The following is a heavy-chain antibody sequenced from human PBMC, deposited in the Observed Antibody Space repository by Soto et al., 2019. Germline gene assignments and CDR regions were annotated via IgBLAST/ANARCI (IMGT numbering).Heavy chain of an antibody. V-gene: IGHV3-30*18. CDR2: ISYDGSNK. J-gene: IGHJ6*02. D-gene: IGHD6-13*01. CDR1: EFTFSSYG. CDR3: AKGDPNSSSWYWYYYYGMDV. Sequence: GVLLRLSYTASEFTFSSYGMHWVRQAPGKGLEWVAVISYDGSNKYYADSVKGRFTISRDNSKNTLYLQMNSLRAEDTAVYYCAKGDPNSSSWYWYYYYGMDVWGQGTTVTVSS.